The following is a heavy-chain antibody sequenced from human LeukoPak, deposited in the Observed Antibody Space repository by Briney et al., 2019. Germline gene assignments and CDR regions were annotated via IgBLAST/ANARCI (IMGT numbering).Heavy chain of an antibody. V-gene: IGHV4-59*01. CDR3: ARDTLYCSGGSCYSAFDI. CDR1: GGSISSYF. J-gene: IGHJ3*02. CDR2: IYYSGST. D-gene: IGHD2-15*01. Sequence: SETLSLTCTASGGSISSYFWSWIRQPPGKGLEWIGYIYYSGSTNYNPSLKSRVTISVDTSKNQLSLKLSSVTAADTAVCYCARDTLYCSGGSCYSAFDIWGQGTMVTVSS.